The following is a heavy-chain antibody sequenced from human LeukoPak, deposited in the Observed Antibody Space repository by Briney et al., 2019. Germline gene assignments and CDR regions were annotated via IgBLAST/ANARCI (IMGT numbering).Heavy chain of an antibody. Sequence: SETLSLTCTVSGGSISSSNWWSWVRQPPGKGLEWIGRIYTSGSTNYNPSLKSRVTMSVDTSKNQFSLKLSSVTAADTAVYYCARAPAGPYAVLYFDYWGQGTLVTVSS. CDR2: IYTSGST. D-gene: IGHD2-8*01. J-gene: IGHJ4*02. CDR1: GGSISSSNW. CDR3: ARAPAGPYAVLYFDY. V-gene: IGHV4-4*02.